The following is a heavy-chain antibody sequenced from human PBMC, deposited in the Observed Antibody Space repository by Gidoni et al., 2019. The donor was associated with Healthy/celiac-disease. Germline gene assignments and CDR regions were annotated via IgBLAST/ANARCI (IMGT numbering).Heavy chain of an antibody. V-gene: IGHV1-69*01. CDR1: GGTCSSNA. CDR3: ANDLYGNDIWTGSNWFDP. J-gene: IGHJ5*02. D-gene: IGHD3-9*01. CDR2: IIPICGTA. Sequence: QVQLVRSGAEVPKPGSSVKVSCKASGGTCSSNARSWVRQAPGQGLEWMGGIIPICGTANYAQKYKGRVTIAADESTSTAYMQRSSLRADNTALYYCANDLYGNDIWTGSNWFDPWGQGTLVTVSS.